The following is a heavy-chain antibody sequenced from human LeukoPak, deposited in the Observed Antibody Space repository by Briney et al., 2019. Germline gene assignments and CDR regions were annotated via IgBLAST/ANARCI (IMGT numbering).Heavy chain of an antibody. Sequence: ASVKVSCKASGYTFTGYYMHWVRQAPGQGLEWMGWINPNSGGTNYAQKFQGRVTMTRDTSISTAYMELSRLRSDDTAVYYCARDGTYSSSWYRDYYYYYMDVWGKGTTVTISS. CDR1: GYTFTGYY. CDR2: INPNSGGT. D-gene: IGHD6-13*01. V-gene: IGHV1-2*02. CDR3: ARDGTYSSSWYRDYYYYYMDV. J-gene: IGHJ6*03.